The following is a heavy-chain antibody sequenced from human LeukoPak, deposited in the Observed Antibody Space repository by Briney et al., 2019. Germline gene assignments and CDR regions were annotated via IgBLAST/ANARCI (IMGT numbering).Heavy chain of an antibody. CDR3: ARARGYHGYYYYGMDV. Sequence: SETLSLTCSVYGGPFSGYYWSWIPQPPGKGLEWIGEINHSGSTHYNPSLKGRVTISVDTSKNHFSLELSSVTAADTAVYYCARARGYHGYYYYGMDVWGQGTTVTVSS. D-gene: IGHD5-12*01. V-gene: IGHV4-34*01. CDR1: GGPFSGYY. CDR2: INHSGST. J-gene: IGHJ6*02.